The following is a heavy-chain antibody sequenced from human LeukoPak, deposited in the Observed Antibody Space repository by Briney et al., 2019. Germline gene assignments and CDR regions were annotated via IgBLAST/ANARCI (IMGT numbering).Heavy chain of an antibody. CDR3: ATSRGYSNGYRALEQPPSPRD. V-gene: IGHV3-48*04. D-gene: IGHD5-18*01. CDR1: GFTFSSYA. CDR2: ISSSGSSI. Sequence: HPGRSLRLSCAASGFTFSSYAMHWVRQAPGKGLEWVSYISSSGSSIYYADSVKGRFTISRDNAKNSLYLQMNSLRAEDTAVYYCATSRGYSNGYRALEQPPSPRDWGQGTLVTVSS. J-gene: IGHJ4*02.